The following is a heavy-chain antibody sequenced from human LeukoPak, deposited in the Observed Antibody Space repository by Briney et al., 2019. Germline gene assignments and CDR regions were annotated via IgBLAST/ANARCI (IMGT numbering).Heavy chain of an antibody. CDR3: ARVYGFGELPFDY. CDR2: ISSSSSYI. D-gene: IGHD3-10*01. V-gene: IGHV3-21*01. J-gene: IGHJ4*02. CDR1: GFTFNKYA. Sequence: GGSLRLSCAASGFTFNKYAMNWVRQAPGKGLEWVSSISSSSSYIYYADSVKGRFTISRDNAKNSLYLQMNSLRAEDTAVYYCARVYGFGELPFDYWGQGTLVTVSS.